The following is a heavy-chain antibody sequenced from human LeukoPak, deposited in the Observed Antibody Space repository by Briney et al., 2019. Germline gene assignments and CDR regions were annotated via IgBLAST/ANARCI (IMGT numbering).Heavy chain of an antibody. V-gene: IGHV3-7*01. D-gene: IGHD5-18*01. CDR3: VRDRGYSSFDY. CDR1: GFPFSNYW. Sequence: PGGSLRLPCAAYGFPFSNYWMNWIRQAPGKGLEWVAGIKKDGSEEYYVDFVKGRFTISRDNAKNSLFLQMNSLRVDDTAVYYCVRDRGYSSFDYWGQGTLVTVSS. J-gene: IGHJ4*02. CDR2: IKKDGSEE.